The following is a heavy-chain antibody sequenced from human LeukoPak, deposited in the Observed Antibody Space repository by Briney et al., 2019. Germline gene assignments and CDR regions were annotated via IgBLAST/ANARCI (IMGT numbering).Heavy chain of an antibody. D-gene: IGHD2-15*01. Sequence: SETLSLTCTVSGGSISSYYWSWIRQPAGKGLEWIGRIYTSGSTNYNPSLKSRVTISVDTSKNQFSLKLSSVTAADTAVYYCARGVVVAATGIRAFDIWGQGTMVTVSS. V-gene: IGHV4-4*07. CDR3: ARGVVVAATGIRAFDI. J-gene: IGHJ3*02. CDR1: GGSISSYY. CDR2: IYTSGST.